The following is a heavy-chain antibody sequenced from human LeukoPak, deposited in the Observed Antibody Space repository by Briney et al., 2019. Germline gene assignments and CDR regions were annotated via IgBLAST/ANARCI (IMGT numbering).Heavy chain of an antibody. J-gene: IGHJ4*02. CDR1: GFTFDDYA. Sequence: GRSLRLSCAASGFTFDDYAMHWVRQAPGKGLEWVSGISWNSGSIGYADSVKGRFTISRDNAKNSLYLQMNSLRAEDTAVYYCARDVGIYYGSGSPTLDYWGQGTLVTVSS. V-gene: IGHV3-9*01. CDR2: ISWNSGSI. D-gene: IGHD3-10*01. CDR3: ARDVGIYYGSGSPTLDY.